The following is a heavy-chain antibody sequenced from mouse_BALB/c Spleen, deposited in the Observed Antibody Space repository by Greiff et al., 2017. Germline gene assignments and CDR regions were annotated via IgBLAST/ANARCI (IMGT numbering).Heavy chain of an antibody. CDR2: ISSGGGST. J-gene: IGHJ4*01. CDR3: ARQWLAMDY. V-gene: IGHV5-12-1*01. CDR1: GFAFSSYD. Sequence: EVQLVESGGGLVKPGGSLKLSCAASGFAFSSYDMSWVRQTPEKRLEWVAYISSGGGSTYYPDTVKGRFTISRDNAKNTLYLQMSSLKSEDTAMYYCARQWLAMDYWGQGTSVTVSS.